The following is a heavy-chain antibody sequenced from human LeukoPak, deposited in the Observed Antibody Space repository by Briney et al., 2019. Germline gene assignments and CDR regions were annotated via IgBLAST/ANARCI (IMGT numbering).Heavy chain of an antibody. Sequence: SETLSLTCTVSGGSISSYYWSWIRQPPGKGLEWIGYIYYSGSTNYNPSLKSRVTISVDTSKNQFSLKLSSVTAADTAVYYCARGATYYDFSSGYYYFDYWGQGTLVTVSS. CDR1: GGSISSYY. J-gene: IGHJ4*02. CDR3: ARGATYYDFSSGYYYFDY. V-gene: IGHV4-59*01. D-gene: IGHD3-3*01. CDR2: IYYSGST.